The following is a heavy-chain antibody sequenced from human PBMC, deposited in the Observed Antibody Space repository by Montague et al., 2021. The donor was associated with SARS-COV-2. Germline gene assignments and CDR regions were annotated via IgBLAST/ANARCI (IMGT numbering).Heavy chain of an antibody. J-gene: IGHJ5*02. CDR2: IYYSGST. Sequence: SETLSLTCTVSGGSISSYYWSWIRQPPGKGLEWIGYIYYSGSTNYNPSLKSRVTISADTSKNQFSPKLSSVTAADTAVYYCARLEAGDCSGGSCYSSWFDPWGQGTLVTVSS. CDR1: GGSISSYY. CDR3: ARLEAGDCSGGSCYSSWFDP. D-gene: IGHD2-15*01. V-gene: IGHV4-59*08.